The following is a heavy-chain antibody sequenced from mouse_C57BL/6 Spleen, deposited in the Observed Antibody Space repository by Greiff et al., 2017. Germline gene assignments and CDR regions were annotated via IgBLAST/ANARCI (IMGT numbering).Heavy chain of an antibody. J-gene: IGHJ4*01. CDR2: LSNGGGST. CDR1: GFTFSDYY. Sequence: EVQVVESGGGLVQPGGSLKLSCAASGFTFSDYYMYWVRQTPEKRLEWVAYLSNGGGSTYYPDTVKGRFTISRDNAKNTLYLQMSRLKSEDTAMYYCARHGAMDYWGQGTSVTVSS. CDR3: ARHGAMDY. V-gene: IGHV5-12*01.